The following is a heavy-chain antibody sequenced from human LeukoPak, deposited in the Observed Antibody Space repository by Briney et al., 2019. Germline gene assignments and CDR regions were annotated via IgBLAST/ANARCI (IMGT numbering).Heavy chain of an antibody. CDR2: ISAYNGNT. CDR3: ARWGVGIVGARGLDY. Sequence: ASVKVSCKASGYTFTSYGISWVRQAPGQGLEWMGWISAYNGNTNYAQKLQGRVTMTTDTSTSTAYIELRSLRSDDTAVYYCARWGVGIVGARGLDYWGQGTLVTVSS. V-gene: IGHV1-18*01. D-gene: IGHD1-26*01. CDR1: GYTFTSYG. J-gene: IGHJ4*02.